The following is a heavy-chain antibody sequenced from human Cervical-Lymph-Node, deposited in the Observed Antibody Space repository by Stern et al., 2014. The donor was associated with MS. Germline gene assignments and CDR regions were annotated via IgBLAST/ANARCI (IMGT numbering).Heavy chain of an antibody. V-gene: IGHV1-69*01. CDR1: GGIFSSDA. D-gene: IGHD1-26*01. CDR3: ANEGSNSMENNWFDP. Sequence: VQLVESGAEVKKPGSSGKVSCKASGGIFSSDAISWVRQATGQGLEWMGEIIPIFSTTKYTQKFQDRVTITADESTSTAYMELRSLRSEDTAVYYCANEGSNSMENNWFDPWGQGTLVTVSS. J-gene: IGHJ5*02. CDR2: IIPIFSTT.